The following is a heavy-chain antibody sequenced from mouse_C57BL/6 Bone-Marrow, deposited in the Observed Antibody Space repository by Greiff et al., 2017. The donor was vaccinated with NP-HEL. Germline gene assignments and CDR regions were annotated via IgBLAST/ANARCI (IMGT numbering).Heavy chain of an antibody. D-gene: IGHD2-1*01. Sequence: VQLKQSGTALARPGASVKMSCKTSGYTFTSYWMHWVKQRPGQGLEWIGAIYPGNSDTSYNQKFKGKAKLTAVTSASTAYMELISLTNEDSAVYYYTYGNYYYAMDYWGQGTSVTVSS. V-gene: IGHV1-5*01. J-gene: IGHJ4*01. CDR1: GYTFTSYW. CDR2: IYPGNSDT. CDR3: TYGNYYYAMDY.